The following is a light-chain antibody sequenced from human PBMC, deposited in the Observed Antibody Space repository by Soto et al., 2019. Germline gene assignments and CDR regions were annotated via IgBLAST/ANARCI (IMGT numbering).Light chain of an antibody. CDR1: QNLRCG. V-gene: IGKV1-5*01. J-gene: IGKJ1*01. CDR3: QQYDRYKT. Sequence: DIQMTQSPSTLSASVGDRVTITCRASQNLRCGVAWYQQKPGKAPKLLIYDASSLESGVPSTFSGSGSGTEFTLTISSLQPDDFATYYCQQYDRYKTFGQGTKVEIK. CDR2: DAS.